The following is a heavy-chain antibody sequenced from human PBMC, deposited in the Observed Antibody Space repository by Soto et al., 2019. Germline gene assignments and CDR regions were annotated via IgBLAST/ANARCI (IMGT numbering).Heavy chain of an antibody. J-gene: IGHJ4*02. V-gene: IGHV3-23*01. CDR2: INDSGDFT. D-gene: IGHD2-2*01. Sequence: EVQLLESGGGLVQPGGSLRLSCAASGFSFSTCAMLWVRQAPGKGLEWVSGINDSGDFTVYSDSVKGRFTISRDNSKNTVFLQMNSLRAEATALYDCATGRYCSSAACLAADWGQGALIPVSS. CDR3: ATGRYCSSAACLAAD. CDR1: GFSFSTCA.